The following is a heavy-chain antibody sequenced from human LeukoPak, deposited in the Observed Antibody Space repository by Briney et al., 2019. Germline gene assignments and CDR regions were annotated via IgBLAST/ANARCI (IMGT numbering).Heavy chain of an antibody. V-gene: IGHV4-4*02. D-gene: IGHD2-15*01. CDR3: AREYSWYYFDY. CDR2: IYHSGTT. J-gene: IGHJ4*02. CDR1: GASISSSNW. Sequence: SGTLSLTCAVSGASISSSNWWSWVRQPPGKGLEWIGEIYHSGTTNYNPSLKGRVTISVDKSKNQFSLKLSSVTAADTAVYYCAREYSWYYFDYWGQGTLVTVSS.